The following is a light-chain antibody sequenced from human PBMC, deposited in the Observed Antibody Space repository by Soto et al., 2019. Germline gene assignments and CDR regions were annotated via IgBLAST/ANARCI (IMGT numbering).Light chain of an antibody. Sequence: EIVLTQSPGTLSLSPGERATLSCRASQNFRNSYLAWYQQKPGQAPSLLIYGVSARATGIPDRFSGSGSGTDFTLTISRLEHADFAVYYCQQYEPSVYTFGQGTKLET. V-gene: IGKV3-20*01. CDR1: QNFRNSY. CDR3: QQYEPSVYT. J-gene: IGKJ2*01. CDR2: GVS.